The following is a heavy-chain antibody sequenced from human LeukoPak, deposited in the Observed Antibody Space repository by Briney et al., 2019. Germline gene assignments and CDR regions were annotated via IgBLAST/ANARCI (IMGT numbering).Heavy chain of an antibody. CDR1: GYTFTSYY. J-gene: IGHJ5*02. D-gene: IGHD3-10*01. V-gene: IGHV1-46*01. CDR3: AGSRSLGEWFDP. Sequence: ASVKVSCKASGYTFTSYYMHWVRQAPGQGLEWMGIINPSGGSTSYAQKFQGRVTMTRDTSTSAVYMELSSLRSEDTAVYYCAGSRSLGEWFDPWGQGTLVTVSS. CDR2: INPSGGST.